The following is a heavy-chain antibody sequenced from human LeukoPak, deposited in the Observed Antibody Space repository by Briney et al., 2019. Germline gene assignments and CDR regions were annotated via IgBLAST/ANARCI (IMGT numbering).Heavy chain of an antibody. Sequence: GGSLRLSCAVSGFTFSSYAMRWVRQAPGKELEWVSAISGSGGSTYYADSAKGRFTISRDNSKNTLYLQMNSLRAEDTAVYYCAKARYGDYVAPVGGPFDYWGQGTLVTVSS. CDR3: AKARYGDYVAPVGGPFDY. CDR2: ISGSGGST. D-gene: IGHD4-17*01. V-gene: IGHV3-23*01. J-gene: IGHJ4*02. CDR1: GFTFSSYA.